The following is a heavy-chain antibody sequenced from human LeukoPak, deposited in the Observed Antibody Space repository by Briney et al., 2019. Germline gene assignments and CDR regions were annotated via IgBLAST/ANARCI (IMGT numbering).Heavy chain of an antibody. V-gene: IGHV3-43*01. D-gene: IGHD6-13*01. CDR3: AKPARVGAVDY. CDR1: GFTFDDYT. J-gene: IGHJ4*02. Sequence: GGSLRLSCAASGFTFDDYTMHWVRQAPGKGLEWVSLISWDGGSTYYADSVKGRFTISRDNSKNTLYLQMNSLRAEDTAIYYCAKPARVGAVDYWGQGTLVTVSS. CDR2: ISWDGGST.